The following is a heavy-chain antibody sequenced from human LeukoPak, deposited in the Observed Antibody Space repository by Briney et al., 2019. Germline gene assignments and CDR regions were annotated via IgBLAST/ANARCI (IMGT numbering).Heavy chain of an antibody. CDR2: IWYDGSNK. CDR3: ARAGPYGDYDFDY. Sequence: GGSLRLSCAAAGFTFSSYGMHWVRQAPGKGLEWMAVIWYDGSNKYYADSVKGRFTISRDNSKNTLYLQMNSLRAEDTAVYYCARAGPYGDYDFDYWGQGTLVTVSS. D-gene: IGHD4-17*01. J-gene: IGHJ4*02. CDR1: GFTFSSYG. V-gene: IGHV3-33*01.